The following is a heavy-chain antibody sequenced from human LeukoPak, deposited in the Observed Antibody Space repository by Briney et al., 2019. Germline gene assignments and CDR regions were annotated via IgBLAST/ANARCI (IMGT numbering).Heavy chain of an antibody. Sequence: GGSLRLSCAASGFTFSDYYMSWIRRAPGKGLEWDSYISSSGSTIYYADSVEGRFTISRDNAKNSLYLQMNSLRAEDTAVYYCARALHLWFGGDYWGQGTLVTVSS. D-gene: IGHD3-10*01. V-gene: IGHV3-11*04. J-gene: IGHJ4*02. CDR2: ISSSGSTI. CDR3: ARALHLWFGGDY. CDR1: GFTFSDYY.